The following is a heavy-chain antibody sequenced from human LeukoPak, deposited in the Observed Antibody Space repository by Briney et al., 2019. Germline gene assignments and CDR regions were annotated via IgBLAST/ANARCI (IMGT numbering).Heavy chain of an antibody. Sequence: SETLSLTCSVSGGSINNYYWTRIRQPAGKGLEWIGHISTLGSTNYNPSLKSRVSMSVDTSNYHFSLKLSFVTAADTGIYYCARVAQYLVGASSTAFFEYWGQGTLVTVSS. J-gene: IGHJ4*02. CDR3: ARVAQYLVGASSTAFFEY. CDR1: GGSINNYY. D-gene: IGHD1-26*01. V-gene: IGHV4-4*07. CDR2: ISTLGST.